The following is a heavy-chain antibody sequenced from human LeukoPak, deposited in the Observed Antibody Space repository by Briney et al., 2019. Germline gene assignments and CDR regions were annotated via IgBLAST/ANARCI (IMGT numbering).Heavy chain of an antibody. Sequence: GRSLRLSCAASRFTFSNYWMSWVRQAPGEGLEWVANINQDGSVKYYVDSIKGRFTISRDNAKNSVFLQMNSLRADDTAVYYCARIGYGSSSLDYWGQGTLVTVSS. V-gene: IGHV3-7*01. J-gene: IGHJ4*02. D-gene: IGHD6-6*01. CDR2: INQDGSVK. CDR3: ARIGYGSSSLDY. CDR1: RFTFSNYW.